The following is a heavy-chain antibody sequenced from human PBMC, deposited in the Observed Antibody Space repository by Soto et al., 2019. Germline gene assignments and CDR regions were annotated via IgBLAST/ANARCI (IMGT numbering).Heavy chain of an antibody. CDR1: GFTFSSYT. J-gene: IGHJ6*02. CDR2: ISSSSSDI. CDR3: AGGSWGGDGIDV. Sequence: GGSLRLSCAASGFTFSSYTINWVRQAPGKVLELIASISSSSSDIFYADSVEDCSTISEDNANSSGDQQMNSLGVGETAIYYCAGGSWGGDGIDVWGQGTTVTVSS. V-gene: IGHV3-21*01. D-gene: IGHD3-16*01.